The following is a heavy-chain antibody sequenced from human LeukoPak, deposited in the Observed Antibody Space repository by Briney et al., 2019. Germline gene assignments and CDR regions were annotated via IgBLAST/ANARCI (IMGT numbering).Heavy chain of an antibody. CDR2: TYYRSKWYG. CDR1: GDSVSSNSAA. V-gene: IGHV6-1*01. CDR3: ARLRAVSSRGYYYYGMDV. D-gene: IGHD6-13*01. Sequence: SQTLSLTCAISGDSVSSNSAAWNWIRQSPSRGLEWLGKTYYRSKWYGDYAVSVKSRITIDPDTSKNQFSLQLNSVTPEDTAVYYCARLRAVSSRGYYYYGMDVWGQGTTATVSS. J-gene: IGHJ6*02.